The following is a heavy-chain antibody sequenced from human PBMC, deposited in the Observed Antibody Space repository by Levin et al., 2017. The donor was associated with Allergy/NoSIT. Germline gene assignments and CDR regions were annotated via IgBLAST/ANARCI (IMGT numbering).Heavy chain of an antibody. V-gene: IGHV3-48*03. CDR1: GFTFSSYE. CDR2: ISNSDSTI. D-gene: IGHD3-22*01. Sequence: SCAASGFTFSSYEMNWVRQAPGKGLEWISYISNSDSTISYADSVKGRFTISRDNAKNSLYLQMNSLRAEDTAVYYCARLGGYYASYFDYWGLGTLVTVSS. J-gene: IGHJ4*02. CDR3: ARLGGYYASYFDY.